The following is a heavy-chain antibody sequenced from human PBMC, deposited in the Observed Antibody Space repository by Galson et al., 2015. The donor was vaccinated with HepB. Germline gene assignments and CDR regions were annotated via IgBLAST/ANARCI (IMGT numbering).Heavy chain of an antibody. CDR2: ISCNSGTI. V-gene: IGHV3-9*01. Sequence: SLRLSCAASGFTFDDYAMHWVRQAPGKGLEWVSGISCNSGTIGYADSVKGRFTISRDNAKNSLYLQMNSLRPDDTAFYYCAKDIQGGDSFWYFDLWGRGTLVTVSS. D-gene: IGHD2-21*02. CDR1: GFTFDDYA. CDR3: AKDIQGGDSFWYFDL. J-gene: IGHJ2*01.